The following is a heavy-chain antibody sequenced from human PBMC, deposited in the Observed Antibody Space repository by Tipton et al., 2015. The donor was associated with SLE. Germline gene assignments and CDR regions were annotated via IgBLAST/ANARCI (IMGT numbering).Heavy chain of an antibody. J-gene: IGHJ4*02. CDR3: ARGTYYDFWSGYYYFDY. CDR1: GGSIRSGDYY. V-gene: IGHV4-39*07. CDR2: INHSGSA. Sequence: TLSLTCTVSGGSIRSGDYYWSWIRQPPGKGLEWIGEINHSGSANYNPSLKSRVTISVDKSKNQFSLKLSSVTAADTAVYYCARGTYYDFWSGYYYFDYWGQGTLVTVSS. D-gene: IGHD3-3*01.